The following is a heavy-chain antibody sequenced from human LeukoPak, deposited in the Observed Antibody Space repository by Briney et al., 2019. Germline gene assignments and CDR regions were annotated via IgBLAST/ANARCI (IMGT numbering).Heavy chain of an antibody. CDR3: AKVPGIAARDI. J-gene: IGHJ3*02. Sequence: PGGSLRLSCAASGFTFNNYALAWVRQTPEKGLECVSAISGDGVSPYYVDSVRGRFTISRDNSKNTLYLQMHSLRVEDTAVYYCAKVPGIAARDIWGQGTMVTVSS. D-gene: IGHD6-13*01. CDR1: GFTFNNYA. V-gene: IGHV3-23*01. CDR2: ISGDGVSP.